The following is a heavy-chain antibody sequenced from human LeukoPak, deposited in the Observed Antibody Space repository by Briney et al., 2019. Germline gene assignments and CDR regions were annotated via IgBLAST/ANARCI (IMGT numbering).Heavy chain of an antibody. Sequence: ASVKVSCKASGYTFTDYYMHWVRQAPGQGLEWMGWINPNSGDTNYAQKFQGRVTMTRDTSIRTAYMELSRLKYNDTGVYYCARDVTETMTTDFWGQGTLVTVSS. CDR3: ARDVTETMTTDF. CDR2: INPNSGDT. CDR1: GYTFTDYY. V-gene: IGHV1-2*02. D-gene: IGHD1-1*01. J-gene: IGHJ4*02.